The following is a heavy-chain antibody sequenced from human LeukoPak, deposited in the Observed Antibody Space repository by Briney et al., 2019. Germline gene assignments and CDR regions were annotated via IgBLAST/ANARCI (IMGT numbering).Heavy chain of an antibody. CDR3: ARLHWAAAAGGYYFDY. J-gene: IGHJ4*02. CDR2: IFHTGST. Sequence: SETLSLTCTVSGGSIVRSSYYWGWIRQPPGKGLEWIGSIFHTGSTYYNPSLKSRVTISVDTSKNQFSLKLSSVTAADTAVYYCARLHWAAAAGGYYFDYWGQGTQVTVSS. D-gene: IGHD6-25*01. V-gene: IGHV4-39*01. CDR1: GGSIVRSSYY.